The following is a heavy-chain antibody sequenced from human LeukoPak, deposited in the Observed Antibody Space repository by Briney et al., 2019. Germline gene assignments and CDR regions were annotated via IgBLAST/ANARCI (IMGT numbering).Heavy chain of an antibody. CDR1: GGTFSSYA. Sequence: SSVRVTCKASGGTFSSYAISWVRQAPGQGLEWMGRIIPILGIANYAQKFQGRVTITADKSTSTAYMELSSLRSEDTAVYYCAREDSSSLRSDLDYWGQGTLVTVSS. J-gene: IGHJ4*02. D-gene: IGHD6-13*01. V-gene: IGHV1-69*04. CDR2: IIPILGIA. CDR3: AREDSSSLRSDLDY.